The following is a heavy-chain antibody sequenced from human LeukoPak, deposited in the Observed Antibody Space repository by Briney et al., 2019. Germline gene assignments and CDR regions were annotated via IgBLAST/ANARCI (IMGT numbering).Heavy chain of an antibody. J-gene: IGHJ4*02. D-gene: IGHD4-17*01. CDR1: GDTFSSYA. V-gene: IGHV1-69*04. CDR3: ARAGYGDTEGIDY. CDR2: IIPILGIA. Sequence: VASVKVSCKASGDTFSSYAISWVRQAPGQGLEWMGRIIPILGIANYAQKFQGRVTITADKSTSTAYMELSSLRSEDTAVYYCARAGYGDTEGIDYWGQGTLVTVSS.